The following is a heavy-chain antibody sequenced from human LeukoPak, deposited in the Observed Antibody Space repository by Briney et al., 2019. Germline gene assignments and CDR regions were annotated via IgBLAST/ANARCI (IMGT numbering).Heavy chain of an antibody. CDR2: ISHSGSAI. J-gene: IGHJ4*02. D-gene: IGHD5-18*01. CDR3: ARGGYSYAWELFDY. V-gene: IGHV3-48*02. Sequence: GGSLRLSCAASGFTFSSYGMNWVRQAPGKGLEWISYISHSGSAIYYADSLRGRFTSSRDNAKNSLYLQMNSLRDEDTAVYYCARGGYSYAWELFDYWGQGTLVTVSS. CDR1: GFTFSSYG.